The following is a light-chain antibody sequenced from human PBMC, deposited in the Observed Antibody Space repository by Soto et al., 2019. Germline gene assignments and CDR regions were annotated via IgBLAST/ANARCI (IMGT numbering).Light chain of an antibody. V-gene: IGLV2-11*01. J-gene: IGLJ1*01. Sequence: QSVLTQPRSVSGSPGQPVTISCTGTSSDVGGYNYVSWYQLHPGKAPKLMIYDVTKRPSGVPDRFSGSKSGNTASLTISGLQAEDEADYYCCSYAGSSYVFGTGTKVTVL. CDR2: DVT. CDR3: CSYAGSSYV. CDR1: SSDVGGYNY.